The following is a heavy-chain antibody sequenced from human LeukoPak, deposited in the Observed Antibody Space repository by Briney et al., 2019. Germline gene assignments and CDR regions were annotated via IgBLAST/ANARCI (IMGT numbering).Heavy chain of an antibody. D-gene: IGHD4-11*01. V-gene: IGHV3-11*01. Sequence: GGSLRLSCAASGFTFSDYYMSWIRQAPGKGLEWVSYISSSGSTIYYADSVKGRFTISRDNAKNSLYLQMNNLRAEDTAVYYCAKELTTQYYFDYWGQGTLVTVSS. CDR3: AKELTTQYYFDY. CDR2: ISSSGSTI. J-gene: IGHJ4*02. CDR1: GFTFSDYY.